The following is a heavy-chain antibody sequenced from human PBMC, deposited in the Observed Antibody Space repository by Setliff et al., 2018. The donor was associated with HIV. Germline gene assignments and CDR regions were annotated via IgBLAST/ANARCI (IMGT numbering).Heavy chain of an antibody. V-gene: IGHV4-38-2*01. Sequence: LSLTCAVSGYSISSGYYWVWIRQPPGKGLEWIGTIYHSGSTYYNPSLKSRVTISVDTSKNQFSLKLSPVTAADTAVYYCARQFEISGVVIGNWFDPWGQGSLVTVSS. CDR1: GYSISSGYY. D-gene: IGHD3-3*01. CDR3: ARQFEISGVVIGNWFDP. J-gene: IGHJ5*02. CDR2: IYHSGST.